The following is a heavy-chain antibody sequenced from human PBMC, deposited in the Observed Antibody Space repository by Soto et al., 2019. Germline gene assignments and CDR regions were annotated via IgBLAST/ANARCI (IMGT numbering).Heavy chain of an antibody. CDR2: IYYSGST. CDR1: GGSISSYY. J-gene: IGHJ6*02. CDR3: ARDRSYYYGSGKYYYYYYGMDV. V-gene: IGHV4-59*01. D-gene: IGHD3-10*01. Sequence: SETLSLTCTVSGGSISSYYWSWIRQPPGKGLEWIGYIYYSGSTNYNPSLKSRVTISVDTSKNQFSLKLSSVAAADTAVYYCARDRSYYYGSGKYYYYYYGMDVWGQGTTVTVSS.